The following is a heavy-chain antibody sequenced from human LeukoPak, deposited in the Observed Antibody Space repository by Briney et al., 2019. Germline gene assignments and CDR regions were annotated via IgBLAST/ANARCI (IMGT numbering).Heavy chain of an antibody. V-gene: IGHV4-34*01. CDR3: AGPYYDFWSGYTPMGY. Sequence: SETLSLTCAVYGGSFSGYYWSWIRQPPGKGLEWIGEINHSGSTNYNPSLKSRVTISVDTSKNQFSLKLSSVTAADTAVYYCAGPYYDFWSGYTPMGYWGQGTLVTVSS. CDR1: GGSFSGYY. CDR2: INHSGST. J-gene: IGHJ4*02. D-gene: IGHD3-3*01.